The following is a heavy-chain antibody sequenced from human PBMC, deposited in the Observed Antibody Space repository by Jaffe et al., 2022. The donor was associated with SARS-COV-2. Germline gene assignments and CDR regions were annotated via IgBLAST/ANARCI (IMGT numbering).Heavy chain of an antibody. V-gene: IGHV3-53*01. Sequence: EVQLVESGGGLIQPGGSLRLSCAASGFTVSSSFMSWVRQAPGKGLEWVAGIYGAGTTKYADSVKGRFTISRDNFDNTLYLQMTSLRVEDTAVYYCGKYTEYWGQGALVTVSS. CDR3: GKYTEY. CDR2: IYGAGTT. J-gene: IGHJ4*02. D-gene: IGHD2-2*02. CDR1: GFTVSSSF.